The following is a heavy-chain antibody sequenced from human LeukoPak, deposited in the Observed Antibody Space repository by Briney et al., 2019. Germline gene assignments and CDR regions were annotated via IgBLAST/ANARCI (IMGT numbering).Heavy chain of an antibody. CDR2: CGTDSDT. Sequence: GESLRLSCAASGSTFSSSAMNWVRQAPGKGLEWVSACGTDSDTYYADSVQGRFTISRDNSKNRLYLQMTSLRADDTAVYYCAKKTPGTHPFDYWGQGTLVTVSP. D-gene: IGHD6-13*01. CDR1: GSTFSSSA. J-gene: IGHJ4*02. CDR3: AKKTPGTHPFDY. V-gene: IGHV3-23*01.